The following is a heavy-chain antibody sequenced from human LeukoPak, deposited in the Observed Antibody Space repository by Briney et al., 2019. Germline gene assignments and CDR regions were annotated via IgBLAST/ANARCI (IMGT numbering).Heavy chain of an antibody. CDR1: GFTFRSYW. CDR2: MKLDGSEE. J-gene: IGHJ5*02. V-gene: IGHV3-7*01. Sequence: EGSLRLSCAASGFTFRSYWMSWVRQAPGKGLEWVANMKLDGSEEYYVDSVKGRFTISSDNAKNSLYLQMNSLRVDDTAVYYCARWARYCSSGSCYSWFDPWGQGTLVTVSS. CDR3: ARWARYCSSGSCYSWFDP. D-gene: IGHD2-15*01.